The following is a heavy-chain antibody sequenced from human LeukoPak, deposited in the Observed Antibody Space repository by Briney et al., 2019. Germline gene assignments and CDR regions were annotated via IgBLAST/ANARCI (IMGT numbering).Heavy chain of an antibody. CDR2: IYHSGST. CDR1: GGSISSGGYS. V-gene: IGHV4-30-2*01. Sequence: KSSETLSLTCAVSGGSISSGGYSWSWIRQPPGKGLEWIGYIYHSGSTYYNPSLKSRVTISVDRSKNQFSLKLSSVTAADTAVYYCAREDGSGSYGHWGQGTLVTVSS. D-gene: IGHD3-10*01. J-gene: IGHJ4*02. CDR3: AREDGSGSYGH.